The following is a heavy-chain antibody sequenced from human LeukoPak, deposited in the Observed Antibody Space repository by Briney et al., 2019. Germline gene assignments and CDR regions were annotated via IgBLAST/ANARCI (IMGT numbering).Heavy chain of an antibody. CDR1: GFDFSSNW. CDR3: AKDLHLSIDY. CDR2: IKGDGIST. D-gene: IGHD2-21*01. V-gene: IGHV3-74*01. Sequence: PGGSLRLSCAASGFDFSSNWRHWVRHAPGQGLVWVSRIKGDGISTNYADSVKGRFTISRAIAKNTLYLQMNSLRAENTGVYYCAKDLHLSIDYWGRGTLVTVSS. J-gene: IGHJ4*02.